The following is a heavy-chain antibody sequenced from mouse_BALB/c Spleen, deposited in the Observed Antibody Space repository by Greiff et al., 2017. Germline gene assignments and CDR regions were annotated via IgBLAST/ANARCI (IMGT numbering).Heavy chain of an antibody. CDR2: IYPGDGDT. J-gene: IGHJ4*01. Sequence: VQLQQSGAELARPGASVKLSCKASGYTFTSYWMQWVKQRPGQGLEWIGAIYPGDGDTRYTQKFKGKATLTADKSSSTAYMQLSSLASEDSAVYYCAGYDYDGYAMDYWGQGTSVTVSS. D-gene: IGHD2-4*01. CDR1: GYTFTSYW. CDR3: AGYDYDGYAMDY. V-gene: IGHV1-87*01.